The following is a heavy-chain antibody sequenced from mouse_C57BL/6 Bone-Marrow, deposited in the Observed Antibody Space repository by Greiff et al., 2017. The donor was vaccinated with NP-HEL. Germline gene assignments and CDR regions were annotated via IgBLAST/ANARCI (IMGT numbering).Heavy chain of an antibody. CDR3: ARGPYGNYWYFDV. CDR2: INSDGSRT. CDR1: GFTFSDYY. Sequence: VQLVESEGGLVQPGSSMKLSCTASGFTFSDYYMAWVRQVPEKGLEWVANINSDGSRTYYLDSLKSRFIITRDNAKNILYLQISSLNSEDTAAYDGARGPYGNYWYFDVWGTGTTVTVSS. D-gene: IGHD2-1*01. J-gene: IGHJ1*03. V-gene: IGHV5-16*01.